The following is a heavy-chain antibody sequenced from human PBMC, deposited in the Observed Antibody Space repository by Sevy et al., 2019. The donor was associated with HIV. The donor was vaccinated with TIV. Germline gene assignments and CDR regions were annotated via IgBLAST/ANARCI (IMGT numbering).Heavy chain of an antibody. CDR2: INPNSGGT. D-gene: IGHD5-12*01. CDR3: ATIVDIVATRGFDY. CDR1: GYTFTGYY. V-gene: IGHV1-2*06. J-gene: IGHJ4*02. Sequence: ASVKVSCKASGYTFTGYYMHWVRQAPGQGLEWMGRINPNSGGTNYAQKFQGRVTMTRDTSISTAYMELSRLRSDDTAVYYCATIVDIVATRGFDYWGQGTLVTVSS.